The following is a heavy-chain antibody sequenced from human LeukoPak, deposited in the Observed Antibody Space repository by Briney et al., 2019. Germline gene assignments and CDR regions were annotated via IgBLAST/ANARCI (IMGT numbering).Heavy chain of an antibody. CDR3: ARDLQLERPGRFDP. CDR2: IYDSGST. Sequence: SETLSLTCTVSGGSIRSSYYYWGWIRQPPGKGLEWIGSIYDSGSTYYNPSLKSRVTISVDTSKNQFSLKLNSVTAADTAVYYCARDLQLERPGRFDPWGQGTLVTVSS. J-gene: IGHJ5*02. D-gene: IGHD1-1*01. CDR1: GGSIRSSYYY. V-gene: IGHV4-39*02.